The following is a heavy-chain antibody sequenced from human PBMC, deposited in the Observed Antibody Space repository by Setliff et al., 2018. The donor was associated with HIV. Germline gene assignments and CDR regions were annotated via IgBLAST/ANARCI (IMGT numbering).Heavy chain of an antibody. CDR1: GFTFGDYP. CDR3: TTGSNSFWSGYSKN. CDR2: IRSKAYGGTR. Sequence: PGGSLRLSCTASGFTFGDYPMSWVRQAPGKGLEWVGFIRSKAYGGTRDYAAPVKGRFTISRDDSKNTLYLQMNSLKSEDTAIYYCTTGSNSFWSGYSKNWGQGALVTVSS. J-gene: IGHJ4*02. D-gene: IGHD3-3*01. V-gene: IGHV3-49*04.